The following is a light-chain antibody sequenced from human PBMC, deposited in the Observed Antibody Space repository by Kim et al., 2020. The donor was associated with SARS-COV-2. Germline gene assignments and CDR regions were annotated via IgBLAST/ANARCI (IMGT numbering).Light chain of an antibody. J-gene: IGKJ1*01. CDR1: QSVSSSY. Sequence: EIVLTQSPGTLSLSPGERATLSCRASQSVSSSYFAWYQQKPGQAPRLLIYGTSTRATGIPDRFSGSGSGTDFTLTISRLESEDFAIYYCQQYGSSPRTFGQGTKVDIK. CDR2: GTS. CDR3: QQYGSSPRT. V-gene: IGKV3-20*01.